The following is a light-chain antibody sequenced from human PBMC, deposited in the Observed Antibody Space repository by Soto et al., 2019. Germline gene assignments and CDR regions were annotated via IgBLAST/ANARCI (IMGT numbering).Light chain of an antibody. CDR2: DAS. Sequence: DIQMIQSPSTLSASVGDRVTITCRASQSISSWLAWYQQKPGKAPKLLIYDASSLESGVPSRFSGSGSGTEFTLTISSLQPDDFATYYCQQYNSYHTFGQGTKLEIK. CDR3: QQYNSYHT. CDR1: QSISSW. J-gene: IGKJ2*01. V-gene: IGKV1-5*01.